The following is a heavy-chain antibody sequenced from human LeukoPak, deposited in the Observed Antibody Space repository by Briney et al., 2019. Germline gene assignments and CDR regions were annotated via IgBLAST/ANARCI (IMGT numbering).Heavy chain of an antibody. CDR1: GGTFSSYA. D-gene: IGHD3-10*01. V-gene: IGHV1-69*05. Sequence: ASVEVSCKASGGTFSSYAISWVRQAPGQGLEWMGRIIPIFGTANYAQKFQGRVTITTDESTSTAYMELSSLRSEDTAVYYCARDLRPYYSGSGSYFWGQGTLVTVSS. CDR2: IIPIFGTA. J-gene: IGHJ4*02. CDR3: ARDLRPYYSGSGSYF.